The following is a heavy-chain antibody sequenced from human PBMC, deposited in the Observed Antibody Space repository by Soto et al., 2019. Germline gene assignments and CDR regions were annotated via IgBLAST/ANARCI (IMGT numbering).Heavy chain of an antibody. J-gene: IGHJ4*02. CDR3: ARDPPTRYTNYDYFRDGY. CDR2: ISYDGSNK. CDR1: GFTFSSYA. D-gene: IGHD3-16*01. Sequence: QVQLVESGGGVVQPGRSLRLSCAASGFTFSSYAMHWVRQAPGKGLEWVAVISYDGSNKYYADSVKGRFTISRDNSKNTLYLQMNILRDEDTAVYYCARDPPTRYTNYDYFRDGYWGQGTLVTVSS. V-gene: IGHV3-30-3*01.